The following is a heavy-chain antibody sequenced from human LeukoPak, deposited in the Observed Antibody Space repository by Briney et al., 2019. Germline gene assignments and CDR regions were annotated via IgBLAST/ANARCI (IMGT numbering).Heavy chain of an antibody. CDR3: ARLPAGGDPDAEYFQH. Sequence: SETLSLTCTVSGGSISSGGYYWSWIRQPPGKGLEWIGYIYHSGSTYYNPSLKSRVTISVDRSKNQFSLKLSSVTAADTAVYYCARLPAGGDPDAEYFQHWGQGTLVTVSS. CDR2: IYHSGST. CDR1: GGSISSGGYY. D-gene: IGHD3-16*01. J-gene: IGHJ1*01. V-gene: IGHV4-30-2*01.